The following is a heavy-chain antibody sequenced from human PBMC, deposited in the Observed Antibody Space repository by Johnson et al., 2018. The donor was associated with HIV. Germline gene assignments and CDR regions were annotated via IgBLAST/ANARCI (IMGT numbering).Heavy chain of an antibody. CDR3: ARVAPAHDAFDI. CDR1: GFTFSSYG. J-gene: IGHJ3*02. D-gene: IGHD2-2*01. V-gene: IGHV3-NL1*01. CDR2: ISGSGGST. Sequence: QVQLVESGGGVVQPGRSLRLSCAASGFTFSSYGMHWVRQAPGKGLEWVSAISGSGGSTYYADSVKGRFTISRDNSKNTLYLQMNSLRAEDTAVYYCARVAPAHDAFDIWGQGTMVTVSS.